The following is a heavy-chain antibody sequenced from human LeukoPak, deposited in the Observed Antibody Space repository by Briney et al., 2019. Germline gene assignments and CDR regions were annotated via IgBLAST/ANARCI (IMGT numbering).Heavy chain of an antibody. D-gene: IGHD3-3*01. CDR3: ARLAVYDFWSGYDYYGMDV. J-gene: IGHJ6*02. Sequence: SETLSLTCAVYGGSFSGYYWSWIRQPPGKGLEWIGEINHSGSTNYNPSLKSRVTISVDTSKNQFSLKLSSVTAADTAVYYCARLAVYDFWSGYDYYGMDVWGQGTTVTVSS. CDR2: INHSGST. V-gene: IGHV4-34*01. CDR1: GGSFSGYY.